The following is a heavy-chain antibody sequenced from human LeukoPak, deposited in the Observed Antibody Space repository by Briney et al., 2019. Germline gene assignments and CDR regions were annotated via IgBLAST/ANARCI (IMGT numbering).Heavy chain of an antibody. CDR2: INPNGGST. CDR3: ARADGYGGDY. CDR1: GYTFTSYY. Sequence: ASVKVSCKASGYTFTSYYMYWVRQAPGQGLEWMGVINPNGGSTSYAQKFQGRVTMTRDTSTSRVYMELSSLRCEDTAVYYCARADGYGGDYWGQGTLVTVSS. V-gene: IGHV1-46*01. D-gene: IGHD5-24*01. J-gene: IGHJ4*02.